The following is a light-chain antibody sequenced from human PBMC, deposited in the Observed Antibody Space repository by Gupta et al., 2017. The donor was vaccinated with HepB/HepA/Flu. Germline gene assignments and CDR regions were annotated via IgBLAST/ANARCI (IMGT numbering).Light chain of an antibody. J-gene: IGLJ2*01. Sequence: QSALTQPASVSGSPGQSTTISCSGTSSDVGGYNYVSWYQQHPGKVPKLMIYDVSDRPSGVSIRFSGSKSGNTASLTISGLQAEDEADYYCSSYTGSSLIFGGGTKLTVL. CDR2: DVS. CDR3: SSYTGSSLI. CDR1: SSDVGGYNY. V-gene: IGLV2-14*03.